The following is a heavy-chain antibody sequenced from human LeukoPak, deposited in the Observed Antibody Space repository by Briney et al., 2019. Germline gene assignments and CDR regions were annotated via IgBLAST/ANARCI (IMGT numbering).Heavy chain of an antibody. Sequence: PGGSLRLSCAASGFTVRSYWMHWVRQTPGKGLVWVSRINTDGSSTSHAGSVKGRFTISRDNAKNTLYLQMNSLRAEDTAVYYCARGPYSSGWYEEKIDYWGQGTLVTVSS. CDR3: ARGPYSSGWYEEKIDY. V-gene: IGHV3-74*01. CDR2: INTDGSST. D-gene: IGHD6-19*01. CDR1: GFTVRSYW. J-gene: IGHJ4*02.